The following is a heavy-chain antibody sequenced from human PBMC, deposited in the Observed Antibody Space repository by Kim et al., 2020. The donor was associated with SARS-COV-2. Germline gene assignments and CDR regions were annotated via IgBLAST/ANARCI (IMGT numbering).Heavy chain of an antibody. Sequence: GGSLRLSCAASGFTFSDYSMNWVRQAPGRGLEWVSSITSSSSYIYYADSVKGRFTISRDNAKNSLYLQMNSLRAEDTAVYYCARDQDYCSGVSCYYYVMVVVGGGATV. V-gene: IGHV3-21*01. CDR2: ITSSSSYI. J-gene: IGHJ6*02. D-gene: IGHD2-15*01. CDR3: ARDQDYCSGVSCYYYVMVV. CDR1: GFTFSDYS.